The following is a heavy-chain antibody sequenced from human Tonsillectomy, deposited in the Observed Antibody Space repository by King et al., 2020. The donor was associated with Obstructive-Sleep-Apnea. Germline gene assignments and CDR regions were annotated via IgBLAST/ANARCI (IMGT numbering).Heavy chain of an antibody. D-gene: IGHD3-22*01. CDR3: ARDPFSGWYSYDSSGY. V-gene: IGHV1-2*02. J-gene: IGHJ4*02. Sequence: VQLVQSGAEVKKPGASVKVSCKASGYTFTGYYMHWVRQAPGQGREWRGWINPPSGGTTYAQKFQGRVTMTRDTSITTPYRELSRLRSDDTAVYYCARDPFSGWYSYDSSGYWGQGTLVTVSS. CDR1: GYTFTGYY. CDR2: INPPSGGT.